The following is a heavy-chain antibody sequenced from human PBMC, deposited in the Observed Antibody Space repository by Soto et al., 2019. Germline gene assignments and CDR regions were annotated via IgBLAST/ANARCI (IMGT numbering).Heavy chain of an antibody. J-gene: IGHJ4*02. Sequence: ASVKVSCKASGYTFTSYGISWVRQAPGQGLEWMGWISAYNGNTNYAQKLQGRVTMTTDTSTSTAYMELRSLRSDDTAVYYCARERFLEWLAFGEQNDPIDYWGQGTLVTVSS. V-gene: IGHV1-18*01. CDR3: ARERFLEWLAFGEQNDPIDY. CDR1: GYTFTSYG. D-gene: IGHD3-3*01. CDR2: ISAYNGNT.